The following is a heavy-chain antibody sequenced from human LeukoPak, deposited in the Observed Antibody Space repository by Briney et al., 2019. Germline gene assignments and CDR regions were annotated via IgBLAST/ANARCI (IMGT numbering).Heavy chain of an antibody. Sequence: PSPTLSLTCTVSGAAITIGAESYHWGWIRQPPGKGLEWIGTIYYTGISYYNPSLESRVTSSLDTSKNQFSLTLNSVTAADTAVYYCVRADYNGGNPGSFDIWGRGTMVTVSS. J-gene: IGHJ3*02. CDR1: GAAITIGAESYH. CDR2: IYYTGIS. D-gene: IGHD2-8*01. V-gene: IGHV4-39*07. CDR3: VRADYNGGNPGSFDI.